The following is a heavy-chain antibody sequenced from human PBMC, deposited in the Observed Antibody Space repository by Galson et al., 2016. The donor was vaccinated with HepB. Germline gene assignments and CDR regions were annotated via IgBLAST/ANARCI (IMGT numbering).Heavy chain of an antibody. Sequence: SLRLSCAASGFTFSSYALSWVRQAPGKGLEWVSVISGSGGTTYYADSVKGRFTISRDNSKNALYLQMNSLRAEDTAVYYCARAALKAATYWIDPWGQGTLVTVSS. CDR1: GFTFSSYA. V-gene: IGHV3-23*01. D-gene: IGHD2-15*01. CDR3: ARAALKAATYWIDP. J-gene: IGHJ5*02. CDR2: ISGSGGTT.